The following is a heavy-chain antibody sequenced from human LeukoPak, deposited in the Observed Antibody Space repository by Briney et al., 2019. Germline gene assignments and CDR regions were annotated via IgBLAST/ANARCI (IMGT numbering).Heavy chain of an antibody. D-gene: IGHD6-13*01. J-gene: IGHJ4*02. CDR3: ARETGVYYFDY. CDR1: GFTVSSNY. V-gene: IGHV3-53*01. CDR2: IYSGGNT. Sequence: PGGSLRLSCAASGFTVSSNYMSWVRQAPGKGLEWVSVIYSGGNTYYADSVKGRFTISRDYSKNTLYLHMNILRAEDTAVYYCARETGVYYFDYWGQGTLVTVSS.